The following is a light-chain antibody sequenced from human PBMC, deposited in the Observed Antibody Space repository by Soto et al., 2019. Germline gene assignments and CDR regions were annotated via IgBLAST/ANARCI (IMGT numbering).Light chain of an antibody. CDR3: QQRYNWPWT. V-gene: IGKV3-11*01. J-gene: IGKJ1*01. CDR2: EAS. Sequence: EVVLTQSPATLSLSPGEGAALSCRASQSVRDFFAWYQQKPGQVPRLLIHEASRRPTGVPARFSGSGSGTDFSLVISSLEPEDFGVYYCQQRYNWPWTFGQGTTVEI. CDR1: QSVRDF.